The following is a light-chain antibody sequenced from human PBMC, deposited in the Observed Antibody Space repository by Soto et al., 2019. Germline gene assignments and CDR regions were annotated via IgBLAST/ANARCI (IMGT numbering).Light chain of an antibody. Sequence: DIQMTQSPSTLSASVGDRVTITCRASQNIGSWLAWYQQKPGKAPKLLIYKASTLESGVPSRFSGSGSGTEFTLTISSLQPDDFATYYCQQYQTYRTFGQGTKVEIK. CDR1: QNIGSW. CDR2: KAS. CDR3: QQYQTYRT. J-gene: IGKJ1*01. V-gene: IGKV1-5*03.